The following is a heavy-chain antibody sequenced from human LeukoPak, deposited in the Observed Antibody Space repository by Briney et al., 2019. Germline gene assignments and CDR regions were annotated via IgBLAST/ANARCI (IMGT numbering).Heavy chain of an antibody. J-gene: IGHJ6*02. Sequence: SETLSLTCTVSGVSISSGGYYWSWIRQHPGKGLEWIGYIYYSGSTYYNPSLKSRVTISVDTSKNQFSLKLSSVTAADTAVYYCAGLRVARYYYGMDVWGQGTTVTVSS. CDR3: AGLRVARYYYGMDV. CDR2: IYYSGST. D-gene: IGHD2-15*01. V-gene: IGHV4-31*03. CDR1: GVSISSGGYY.